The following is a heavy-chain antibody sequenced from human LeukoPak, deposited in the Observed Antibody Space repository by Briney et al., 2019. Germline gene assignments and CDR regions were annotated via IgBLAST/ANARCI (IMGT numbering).Heavy chain of an antibody. V-gene: IGHV3-23*01. CDR3: AGYYYGSGSYPTWFDP. D-gene: IGHD3-10*01. CDR2: ISGSGGST. CDR1: GFTFSSYA. J-gene: IGHJ5*02. Sequence: QTGGSLRLSCAASGFTFSSYAMSWVRQAPGKGLEWVSAISGSGGSTYYADSVKGRFTISRDNSKNTLYLQMNSLRAEDTAVYYCAGYYYGSGSYPTWFDPWGQGTLVTVSS.